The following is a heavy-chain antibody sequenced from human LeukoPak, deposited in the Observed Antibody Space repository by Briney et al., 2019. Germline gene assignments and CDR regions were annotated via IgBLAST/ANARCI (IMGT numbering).Heavy chain of an antibody. Sequence: ASVKVSCKASGYTFTSHGISWVRQAPGQGLEWMGWISAYNGNTNYAQKLQGRVTMTTDTSTSTAYMELRSPRSDDTAVYYCARVERFLEWLSYGMDVWGQGTTVTVSS. CDR2: ISAYNGNT. D-gene: IGHD3-3*01. CDR1: GYTFTSHG. J-gene: IGHJ6*02. V-gene: IGHV1-18*01. CDR3: ARVERFLEWLSYGMDV.